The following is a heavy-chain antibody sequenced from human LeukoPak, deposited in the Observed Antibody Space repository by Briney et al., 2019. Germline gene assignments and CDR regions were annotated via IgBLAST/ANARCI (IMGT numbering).Heavy chain of an antibody. D-gene: IGHD6-13*01. CDR3: ARDMPSSSSTSDV. Sequence: PGGSLRLSCAASGFTFSDYYMSWIRQAPGKGLEWVSYISNSGSTIYYADSVKGRFTISRDNAKNSLYLQMNSLRAEDTAVYYCARDMPSSSSTSDVWGQGTTVTVSS. CDR2: ISNSGSTI. CDR1: GFTFSDYY. J-gene: IGHJ6*02. V-gene: IGHV3-11*01.